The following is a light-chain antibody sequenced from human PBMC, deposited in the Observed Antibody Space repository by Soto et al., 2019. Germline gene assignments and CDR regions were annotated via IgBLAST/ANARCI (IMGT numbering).Light chain of an antibody. CDR2: SST. Sequence: QSVLTQPPSVSETPGQRVTISCSGSSSNIGSNTVNWYRQLPETAPKLLIYSSTQRPSGVPDRFSGSKSGTSASLAIGGLRSEDEADYYCAVWDGSLNGCVFGSGTKVTVL. V-gene: IGLV1-44*01. CDR3: AVWDGSLNGCV. CDR1: SSNIGSNT. J-gene: IGLJ1*01.